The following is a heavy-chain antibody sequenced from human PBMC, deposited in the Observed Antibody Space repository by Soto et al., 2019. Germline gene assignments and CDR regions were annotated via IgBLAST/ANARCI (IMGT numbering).Heavy chain of an antibody. D-gene: IGHD6-13*01. CDR1: GGSFSGYY. CDR3: ARGRKARYSSSWYRDDGPYAGYYMDV. Sequence: NPSETLSLTCAVYGGSFSGYYWSWIRQPPGKGLEWIGEINHSGSTNYSPSLKSRVTISVDTSKNQFSLKLSSVTAADTAVYYCARGRKARYSSSWYRDDGPYAGYYMDVWGKGTTVTVSS. V-gene: IGHV4-34*01. CDR2: INHSGST. J-gene: IGHJ6*03.